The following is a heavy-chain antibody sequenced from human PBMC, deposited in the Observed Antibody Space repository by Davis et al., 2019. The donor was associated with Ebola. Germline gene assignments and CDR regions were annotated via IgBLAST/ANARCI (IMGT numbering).Heavy chain of an antibody. J-gene: IGHJ4*02. D-gene: IGHD3-3*01. CDR3: AKDTPPYYDFWSGYFGY. CDR1: GFTFSSYG. Sequence: GESLKISCAASGFTFSSYGMHWVRQAPGKGLEWVAVIWYDGSNKYYADSVKGRFTISRDNSKNTLYLQMNSLRAEDTAVYYCAKDTPPYYDFWSGYFGYWGQGTLVTVSS. CDR2: IWYDGSNK. V-gene: IGHV3-33*06.